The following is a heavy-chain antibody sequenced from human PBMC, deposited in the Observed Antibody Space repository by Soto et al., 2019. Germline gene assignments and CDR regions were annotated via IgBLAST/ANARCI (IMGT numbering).Heavy chain of an antibody. CDR1: GASISMGSYY. J-gene: IGHJ4*02. V-gene: IGHV4-31*02. D-gene: IGHD1-26*01. CDR2: IYYSGTT. Sequence: SETLSLTCTVSGASISMGSYYWTWIRQYPGKGLEWIGYIYYSGTTYSNPSLKSRVTISLDTSKNQFSLKLISVTAADTAVYYCARGRGGSYPIDSWGQGTLVTVSS. CDR3: ARGRGGSYPIDS.